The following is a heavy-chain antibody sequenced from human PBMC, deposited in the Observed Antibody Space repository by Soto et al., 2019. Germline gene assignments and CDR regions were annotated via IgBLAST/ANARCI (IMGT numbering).Heavy chain of an antibody. CDR3: ARLSPGTTAGD. Sequence: QLLLQESVPGLVKPSETLSLTCTVSGGSIRSSSYYWVWIRQPPGEGLEWIGTLSHIGHTYYKPSPTSRVAISADASKNQSFLTRNSVIASDTAVYYCARLSPGTTAGDWGPGTLVTVSS. CDR2: LSHIGHT. V-gene: IGHV4-39*01. J-gene: IGHJ4*02. CDR1: GGSIRSSSYY. D-gene: IGHD4-17*01.